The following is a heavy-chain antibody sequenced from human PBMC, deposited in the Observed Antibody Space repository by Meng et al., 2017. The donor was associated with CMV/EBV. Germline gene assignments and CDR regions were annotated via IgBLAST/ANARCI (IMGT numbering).Heavy chain of an antibody. CDR3: ARAPPLYCSSTSCQYMFDP. J-gene: IGHJ5*02. Sequence: SVKVSCKASGYTFTSYAMHWVRQAPGQRLEWMGRIIPILGIANYAQKFQGRVTITADKSTSTAYMELSSLRSEDTAVYYCARAPPLYCSSTSCQYMFDPWGQGTLVTVSS. CDR2: IIPILGIA. CDR1: GYTFTSYA. V-gene: IGHV1-69*04. D-gene: IGHD2-2*01.